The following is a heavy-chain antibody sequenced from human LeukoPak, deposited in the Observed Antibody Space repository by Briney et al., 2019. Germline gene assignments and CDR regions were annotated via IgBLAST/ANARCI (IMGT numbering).Heavy chain of an antibody. CDR1: GYTLTELS. V-gene: IGHV1-24*01. CDR3: ATVTEAAAATEFDY. CDR2: FDPEDGET. Sequence: ASVKVSCKVSGYTLTELSMHWVRQAPGKGLEWMGGFDPEDGETIYAQKFQGRVTMTEDTSTDTAYMELSSLRSEDTAVYYCATVTEAAAATEFDYWGQGTLVTVSS. D-gene: IGHD6-13*01. J-gene: IGHJ4*02.